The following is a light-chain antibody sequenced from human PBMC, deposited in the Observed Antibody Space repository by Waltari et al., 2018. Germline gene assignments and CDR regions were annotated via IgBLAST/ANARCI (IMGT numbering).Light chain of an antibody. Sequence: QLVLTQSPSASASLGASVKPTCTLDSEHSSNIIAWLQQQPEKGPRYLMKVNSDGSHTKGDEIPDRFSGSSSGAERYLIISSLQSEDEAVYYCETGGHGSWVFGGGTKLTVL. V-gene: IGLV4-69*01. J-gene: IGLJ3*02. CDR2: VNSDGSH. CDR3: ETGGHGSWV. CDR1: SEHSSNI.